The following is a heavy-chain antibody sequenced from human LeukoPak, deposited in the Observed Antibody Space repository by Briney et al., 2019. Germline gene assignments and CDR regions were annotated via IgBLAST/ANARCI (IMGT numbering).Heavy chain of an antibody. CDR2: IYYSGST. CDR3: ARSEWELRDFDY. D-gene: IGHD1-26*01. V-gene: IGHV4-30-4*01. Sequence: SQTLSLTCTVSGGSISSGDYYWSWIRQPPGKGLEWIGYIYYSGSTYYNPSLKSRVTISVDTSKNQFSLKLSSVTAADTAVHYCARSEWELRDFDYWGQGTLVTVSS. J-gene: IGHJ4*02. CDR1: GGSISSGDYY.